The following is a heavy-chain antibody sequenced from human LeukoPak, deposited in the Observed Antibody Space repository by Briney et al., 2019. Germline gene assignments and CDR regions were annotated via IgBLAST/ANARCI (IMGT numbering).Heavy chain of an antibody. CDR3: AKSEDYYDSSGYRRAEYYYYGMDV. V-gene: IGHV3-30*18. CDR2: ISYDGSNK. D-gene: IGHD3-22*01. Sequence: PGGSLRLSCAVSGFTFSSYGMHWVRQAPGKGLEWVAVISYDGSNKYYADSVKGRFTISRDNSKNTLYLQMNSLRAGDTAVYYCAKSEDYYDSSGYRRAEYYYYGMDVWGQGTTVTVSS. CDR1: GFTFSSYG. J-gene: IGHJ6*02.